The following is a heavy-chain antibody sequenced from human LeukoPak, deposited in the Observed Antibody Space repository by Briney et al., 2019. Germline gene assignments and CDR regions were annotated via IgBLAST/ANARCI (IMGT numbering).Heavy chain of an antibody. V-gene: IGHV3-23*01. J-gene: IGHJ4*02. D-gene: IGHD3-22*01. CDR1: GFTFSSYG. CDR2: ISGSGGTT. Sequence: GGSLRLSCAASGFTFSSYGMNWVRQAPGKGLEWVSGISGSGGTTYYADSVKGRFTISRDNSKNSLSLQVSSLRAEDTAVYYCAKTNGYYSDWGQGTLVTVS. CDR3: AKTNGYYSD.